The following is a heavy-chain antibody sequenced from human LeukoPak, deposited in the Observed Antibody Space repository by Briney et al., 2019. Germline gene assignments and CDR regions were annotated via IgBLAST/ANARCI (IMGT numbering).Heavy chain of an antibody. CDR1: GYIFTTYF. J-gene: IGHJ4*02. V-gene: IGHV1-46*01. CDR3: ARAAERDSSGYYTYYXDY. CDR2: INPRGGST. Sequence: ASVKVSCKASGYIFTTYFMHWLRQAPGQGPEWMGIINPRGGSTDYAQKFQDRITMTSDTSTSTVYMELKSLTSEDTAVYYCARAAERDSSGYYTYYXDYWXXXTXXTVSX. D-gene: IGHD3-22*01.